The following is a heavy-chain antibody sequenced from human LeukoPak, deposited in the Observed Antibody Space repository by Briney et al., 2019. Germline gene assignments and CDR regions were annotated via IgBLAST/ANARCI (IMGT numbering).Heavy chain of an antibody. V-gene: IGHV1-2*02. D-gene: IGHD1-26*01. J-gene: IGHJ4*02. CDR2: INQNSGGT. CDR1: GYTFNYFV. Sequence: ASVKVSCKASGYTFNYFVIGWVRQAPGQGLEWMGWINQNSGGTNYAQNFPGRVTMTWDPSISTAYMELRSLRYDDTAVYYCAREGWDPHLEYWGQGTLVTVSS. CDR3: AREGWDPHLEY.